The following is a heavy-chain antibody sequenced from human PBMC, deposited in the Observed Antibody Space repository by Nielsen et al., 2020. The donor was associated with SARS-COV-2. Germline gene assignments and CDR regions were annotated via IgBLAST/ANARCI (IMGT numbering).Heavy chain of an antibody. CDR1: GFTFDDYA. Sequence: SLKISCAASGFTFDDYAMNWVRQAPGKGLEWVSGISWNSGSIGYADSVKGRFTISRDNAKNSLYLQMNSLRAEDTALYYCAKDIDCSSTSCFVFDYWGQGTLVTVSS. D-gene: IGHD2-2*01. J-gene: IGHJ4*02. V-gene: IGHV3-9*01. CDR2: ISWNSGSI. CDR3: AKDIDCSSTSCFVFDY.